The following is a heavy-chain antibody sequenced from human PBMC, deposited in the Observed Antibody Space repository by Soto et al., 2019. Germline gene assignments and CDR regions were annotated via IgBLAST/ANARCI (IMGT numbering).Heavy chain of an antibody. CDR2: ISDSGRRT. D-gene: IGHD2-15*01. V-gene: IGHV3-23*01. CDR1: GFSFNTYA. J-gene: IGHJ4*02. Sequence: EVQLLESGGGLVQPGGSLRLSCAASGFSFNTYAMNWVRQAPGKGLEWVSAISDSGRRTYFADSVKGRFTISRDNSKNMVYLEMNSLRAEDTAVYYCAKGDCSGGRCYRGFDYWGQGTLVTVSA. CDR3: AKGDCSGGRCYRGFDY.